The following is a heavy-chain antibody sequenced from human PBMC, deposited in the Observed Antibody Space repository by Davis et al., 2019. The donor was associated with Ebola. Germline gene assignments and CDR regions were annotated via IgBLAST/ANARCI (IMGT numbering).Heavy chain of an antibody. CDR2: ISGSGGST. D-gene: IGHD1-1*01. Sequence: ESLKISCAASGFTFSSYAMSWVRQAPGKGLEWVSAISGSGGSTYHADSVKGRFTISRDNSKNTLYLQMKSLRAEDTAVYYCAKGPETGRFEYWGQGTLVTVSA. CDR1: GFTFSSYA. J-gene: IGHJ4*02. V-gene: IGHV3-23*01. CDR3: AKGPETGRFEY.